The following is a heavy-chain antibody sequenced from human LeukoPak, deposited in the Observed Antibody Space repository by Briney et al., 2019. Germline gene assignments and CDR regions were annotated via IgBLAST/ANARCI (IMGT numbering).Heavy chain of an antibody. Sequence: SETLSLTCTVSGGSISSSFYYWGWIRQPPGKGLEWIGSIYYSGSTHYNPSLNSRVTISVDTSKNQFSLKLSSVTAADTAVYYCARDGQQLSRFDYWGQGTLVTVSS. CDR3: ARDGQQLSRFDY. CDR2: IYYSGST. J-gene: IGHJ4*02. V-gene: IGHV4-39*02. D-gene: IGHD6-13*01. CDR1: GGSISSSFYY.